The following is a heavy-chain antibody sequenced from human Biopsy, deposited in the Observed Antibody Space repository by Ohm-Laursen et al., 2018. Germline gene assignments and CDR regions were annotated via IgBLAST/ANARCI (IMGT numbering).Heavy chain of an antibody. J-gene: IGHJ3*01. V-gene: IGHV3-9*01. CDR2: ISWNGGTI. D-gene: IGHD1-26*01. CDR1: GFRFGDYA. Sequence: SLRLSCAASGFRFGDYAMHWVRQVPGKGLEWVSGISWNGGTIGYADSVKGRFTISRDDAKNSLHLQMDSLRPEDTALYYCAKACCSGSYYDGFDVWGQGTVVTVSS. CDR3: AKACCSGSYYDGFDV.